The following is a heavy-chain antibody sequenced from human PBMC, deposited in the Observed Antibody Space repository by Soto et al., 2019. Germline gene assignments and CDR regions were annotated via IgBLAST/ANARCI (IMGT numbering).Heavy chain of an antibody. Sequence: GGSLRLSCAASGFTFSSYWMSWVRQAPGKGLEWVANIKQDGGEKNYVDSVKGRFTISRDNAKKSLYLQMNSLRAEDTAVYYCAKQAGNQYYYGMDVWGQGTTVTVSS. V-gene: IGHV3-7*05. D-gene: IGHD6-13*01. CDR1: GFTFSSYW. CDR2: IKQDGGEK. J-gene: IGHJ6*02. CDR3: AKQAGNQYYYGMDV.